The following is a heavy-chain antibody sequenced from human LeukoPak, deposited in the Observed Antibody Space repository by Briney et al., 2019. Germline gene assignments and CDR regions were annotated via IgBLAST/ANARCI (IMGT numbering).Heavy chain of an antibody. CDR3: ARLWRSSGSPTAFDI. D-gene: IGHD1-26*01. CDR2: ISPTGGT. V-gene: IGHV4-4*09. Sequence: SETLSLTCAVYGGSFSGYYWSWIRQPPGKGLEWIGYISPTGGTNYNPSLTSRVTVSVDTSKNLFSLKLDPVTAADTAVYYCARLWRSSGSPTAFDIWGQGTMVTVSS. J-gene: IGHJ3*02. CDR1: GGSFSGYY.